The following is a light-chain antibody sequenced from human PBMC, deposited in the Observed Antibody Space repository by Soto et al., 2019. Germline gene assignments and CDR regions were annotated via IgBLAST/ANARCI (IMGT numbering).Light chain of an antibody. Sequence: QAVVTQPPSVSGAPGQKVTIACTGSGSNLGAKYAVHWYQQLPGTAPKLLIYDNINRPSGVPDRFSGSKSDTSASLAITGLRAEAEADYYCQSYDTSLSGSVFGGGTKVTVL. CDR3: QSYDTSLSGSV. V-gene: IGLV1-40*01. CDR1: GSNLGAKYA. J-gene: IGLJ3*02. CDR2: DNI.